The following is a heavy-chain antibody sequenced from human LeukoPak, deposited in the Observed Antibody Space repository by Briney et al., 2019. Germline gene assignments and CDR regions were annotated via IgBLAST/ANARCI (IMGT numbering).Heavy chain of an antibody. Sequence: PSETLSLTCTVSGGSISSSSYYWGWIRQPPGKGLEWIGSIYYSGSTYYNPSLKSRVTISVDTSKNQFSLKLSSVTAADTAVYYCARVSIAHYYDSSGEDYWGQGTLVTVSS. J-gene: IGHJ4*02. D-gene: IGHD3-22*01. V-gene: IGHV4-39*01. CDR2: IYYSGST. CDR1: GGSISSSSYY. CDR3: ARVSIAHYYDSSGEDY.